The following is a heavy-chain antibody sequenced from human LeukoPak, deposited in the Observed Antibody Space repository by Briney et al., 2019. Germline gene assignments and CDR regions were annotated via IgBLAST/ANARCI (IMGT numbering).Heavy chain of an antibody. V-gene: IGHV3-23*01. CDR2: ISGSAHKI. D-gene: IGHD3-10*01. J-gene: IGHJ4*02. Sequence: GGSLRLSCVASGITFSNYAVSWVRQAPEKGLDWVPVISGSAHKIRYADSVKGRFTISRDNSENIVYLQMNNLRVEDTAVYYCTTDLGTYYHGPQRLIPIDYWGQGTLVTVSS. CDR3: TTDLGTYYHGPQRLIPIDY. CDR1: GITFSNYA.